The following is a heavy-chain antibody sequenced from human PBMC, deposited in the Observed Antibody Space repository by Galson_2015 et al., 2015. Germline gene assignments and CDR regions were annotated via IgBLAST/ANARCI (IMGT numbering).Heavy chain of an antibody. CDR1: GFTFSSYG. CDR3: ARVDNYYDSSGYYAPFDY. Sequence: SLRLSCAASGFTFSSYGMHWVRQAPGKGLEWVAVIWYDGSNKYYADSVKGRFTISRDNSKNTLYLQMNSLRAEDTAVYYCARVDNYYDSSGYYAPFDYWGQGTLVTVSS. V-gene: IGHV3-33*01. J-gene: IGHJ4*02. CDR2: IWYDGSNK. D-gene: IGHD3-22*01.